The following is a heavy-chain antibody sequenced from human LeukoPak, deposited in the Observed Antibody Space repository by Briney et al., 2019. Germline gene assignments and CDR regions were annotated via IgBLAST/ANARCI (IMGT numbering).Heavy chain of an antibody. J-gene: IGHJ5*02. D-gene: IGHD3-10*01. Sequence: SETLSLTCTVSGGSISSSTYYWGWIRQPPGKGLEWIGYIYYSGSTNYNPSLKSRVTISVDTSKNQFSLKLSSVTAADTAVYYCARGYYYGSGSYPWFDPWGQGTLVTVSS. V-gene: IGHV4-61*05. CDR2: IYYSGST. CDR1: GGSISSSTYY. CDR3: ARGYYYGSGSYPWFDP.